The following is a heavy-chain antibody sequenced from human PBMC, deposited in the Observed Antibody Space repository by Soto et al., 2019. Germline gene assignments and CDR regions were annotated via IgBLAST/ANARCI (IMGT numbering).Heavy chain of an antibody. CDR2: YKSKTDGGTT. V-gene: IGHV3-15*01. Sequence: GGSLRLSCAASGFTFSNAWMSWVRQAPGKGREWVGRYKSKTDGGTTDYAAPVKGRFTISRDDSNNTLYPQMNSLKTEKTAVYYCTTDGLDPTRSLTGFDYWGQGTLVTVSS. CDR1: GFTFSNAW. CDR3: TTDGLDPTRSLTGFDY. D-gene: IGHD3-9*01. J-gene: IGHJ4*02.